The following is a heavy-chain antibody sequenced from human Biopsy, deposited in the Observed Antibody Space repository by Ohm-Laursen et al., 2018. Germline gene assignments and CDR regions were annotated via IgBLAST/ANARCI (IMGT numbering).Heavy chain of an antibody. D-gene: IGHD5/OR15-5a*01. J-gene: IGHJ4*02. CDR3: ARVTLPLYLDY. CDR1: GYTFTDYY. V-gene: IGHV1-2*02. CDR2: IDTINGGA. Sequence: SVKVSCKASGYTFTDYYVHWVRQAPGHGLEWMGWIDTINGGARYAQKFQGRVTMTADTSTSTVYMEVRGLRSDDTAVYYCARVTLPLYLDYWGQGTRVSVSS.